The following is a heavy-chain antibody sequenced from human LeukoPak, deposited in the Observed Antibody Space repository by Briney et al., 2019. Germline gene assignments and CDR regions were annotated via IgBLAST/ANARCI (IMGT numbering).Heavy chain of an antibody. CDR1: GYTFTSYG. J-gene: IGHJ6*03. CDR2: ISAYNGNT. V-gene: IGHV1-18*01. Sequence: ASVKVSCKASGYTFTSYGISWVRQAPGQGLEWMGWISAYNGNTNYAQKLQGRVTMTTDTSTSTAYMELSRLRSDDTAVYYCARYTYYYYYMDVWGKGTTVTVSS. CDR3: ARYTYYYYYMDV.